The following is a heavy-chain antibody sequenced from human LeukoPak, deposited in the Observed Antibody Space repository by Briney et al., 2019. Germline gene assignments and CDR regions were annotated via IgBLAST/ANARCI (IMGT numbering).Heavy chain of an antibody. J-gene: IGHJ4*02. CDR2: INAGNGNT. CDR3: ARSNDGDY. CDR1: GYTFSTYA. D-gene: IGHD5-24*01. Sequence: ASVKVSCKASGYTFSTYAIHWVRQAPGQRLEWMGWINAGNGNTRYSQKFQGRVTITRDTSASTAYMELSSLTSEDTAVYYYARSNDGDYWGQGTLVTVSS. V-gene: IGHV1-3*01.